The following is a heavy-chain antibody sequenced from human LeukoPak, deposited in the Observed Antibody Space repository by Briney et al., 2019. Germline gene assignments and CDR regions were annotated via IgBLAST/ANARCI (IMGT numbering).Heavy chain of an antibody. V-gene: IGHV3-49*03. CDR1: GFTFGDYA. Sequence: GGSLRLSCTASGFTFGDYAMSWFRQAPGKGLEWVGFIRSKAYGGTTEYAASVEGRFTISRDDSKSIAYLQMNSLKTEDTAVYYCTRVGAITRPFDYWGQGTLVTVSS. J-gene: IGHJ4*02. CDR3: TRVGAITRPFDY. CDR2: IRSKAYGGTT. D-gene: IGHD1-26*01.